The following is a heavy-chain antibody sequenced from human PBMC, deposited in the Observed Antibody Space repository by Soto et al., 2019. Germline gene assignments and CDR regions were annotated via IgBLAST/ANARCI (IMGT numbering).Heavy chain of an antibody. CDR2: INHSGST. CDR3: ARGRDYVWGSYRRNFDY. CDR1: GGSFSGYY. V-gene: IGHV4-34*01. J-gene: IGHJ4*02. D-gene: IGHD3-16*02. Sequence: SETLSLTCAVYGGSFSGYYWSWIRQPPGKGLEWIGEINHSGSTNYNPSLKSRVTISVDTSKNQFSLKLSSVTAADTAVYYCARGRDYVWGSYRRNFDYWGQGTLVTSPQ.